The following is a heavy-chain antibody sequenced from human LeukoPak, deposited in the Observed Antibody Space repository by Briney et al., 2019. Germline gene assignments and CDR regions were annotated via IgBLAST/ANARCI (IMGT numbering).Heavy chain of an antibody. J-gene: IGHJ3*02. CDR1: GYTFNTYG. CDR3: ARIGGYYYGSGSYYNGNDAFDI. D-gene: IGHD3-10*01. CDR2: INPNSGGT. V-gene: IGHV1-2*04. Sequence: EASVKVSCKPSGYTFNTYGITWVRQAPGQGLEWMGWINPNSGGTNYAQKFQGWVTMTRDTSISTAYMELSRLRSDDTAVYYCARIGGYYYGSGSYYNGNDAFDIWGQGTMVTVSS.